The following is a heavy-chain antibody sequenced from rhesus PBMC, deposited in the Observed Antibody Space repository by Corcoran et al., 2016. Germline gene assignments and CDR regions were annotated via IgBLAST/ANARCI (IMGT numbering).Heavy chain of an antibody. CDR1: GGSISGYY. CDR2: IDDNIAGT. D-gene: IGHD3-3*01. Sequence: QLQLQESGPGLVKPSETLSLTCAVSGGSISGYYWSWIRQSPGKGLEWIGNIDDNIAGTNSNPSLKSRFTISKDSSKNQFSLKLSSVTAADTAVYYCAREEYNIWTGLDSWGQGVVVTVSS. CDR3: AREEYNIWTGLDS. J-gene: IGHJ6*01. V-gene: IGHV4-81*01.